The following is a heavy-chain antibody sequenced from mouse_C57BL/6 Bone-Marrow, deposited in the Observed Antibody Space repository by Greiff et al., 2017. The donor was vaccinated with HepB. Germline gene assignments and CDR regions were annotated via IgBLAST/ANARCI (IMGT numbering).Heavy chain of an antibody. D-gene: IGHD1-1*01. J-gene: IGHJ4*01. CDR1: GFTFSDYG. Sequence: EVQGVESGGGLVKPGGSLKLSCAASGFTFSDYGMHWVRQAPEKGLEWVAYISSGSSTIYYADTVKGRFTISRDNAKNTLFLQMTSLRSEDTAMYYCARPRYYGSSPYAMDYWGQGTSVTVSS. CDR2: ISSGSSTI. CDR3: ARPRYYGSSPYAMDY. V-gene: IGHV5-17*01.